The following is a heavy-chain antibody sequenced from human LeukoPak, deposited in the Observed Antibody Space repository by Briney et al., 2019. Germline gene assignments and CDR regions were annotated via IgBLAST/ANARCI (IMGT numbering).Heavy chain of an antibody. V-gene: IGHV4-4*08. CDR1: GCSIRSSH. D-gene: IGHD6-13*01. CDR2: IYCSGTS. J-gene: IGHJ5*02. Sequence: KPSETLCLSCTASGCSIRSSHWSWIRQPPGKGLEFIGYIYCSGTSNYNPSLKNRLTMSVDTTYNQFSLKLMSVTTADAAAEYCAKAAGYSTIYWFDPWGQGTLVTVSS. CDR3: AKAAGYSTIYWFDP.